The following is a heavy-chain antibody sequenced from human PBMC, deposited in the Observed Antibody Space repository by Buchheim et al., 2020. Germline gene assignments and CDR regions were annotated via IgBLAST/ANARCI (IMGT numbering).Heavy chain of an antibody. J-gene: IGHJ4*02. V-gene: IGHV3-23*04. CDR2: IAIGGGKT. CDR3: AKEIRPNDY. D-gene: IGHD1-1*01. Sequence: EVQLVESGGDLVQPGGSLRLSCAVSGFTFSRAAMTWVRQAPGKGLQWVSSIAIGGGKTYYADSVEGRFSISRDNSKSTLYLQMNSLRAEDTDVYYCAKEIRPNDYWGQGTL. CDR1: GFTFSRAA.